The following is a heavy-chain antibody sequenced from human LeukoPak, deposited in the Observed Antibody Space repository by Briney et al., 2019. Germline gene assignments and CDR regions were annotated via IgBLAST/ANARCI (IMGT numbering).Heavy chain of an antibody. D-gene: IGHD6-6*01. CDR2: IIPIFGTA. J-gene: IGHJ4*02. CDR1: GGTFSSYA. V-gene: IGHV1-69*13. Sequence: ASVKVSCKASGGTFSSYAISWVRQAPGQGLEWMGGIIPIFGTANYAQKLQGRVTLTADESTSTAYMELRSLRSEDTAVYYCARHYLEYSSSSGLDYWGQGTLVTVSS. CDR3: ARHYLEYSSSSGLDY.